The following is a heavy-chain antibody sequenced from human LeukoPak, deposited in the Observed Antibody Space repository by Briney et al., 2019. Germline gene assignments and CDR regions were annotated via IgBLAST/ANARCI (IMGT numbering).Heavy chain of an antibody. CDR1: GGSISSGGYY. D-gene: IGHD6-6*01. J-gene: IGHJ4*02. CDR2: IYYSGST. V-gene: IGHV4-31*03. CDR3: ARDVADSSSSLSLGY. Sequence: SETLSLTCTVSGGSISSGGYYWSWIRQHPGKGLEWIGYIYYSGSTYYNPSLKSRVTISVDTSKNQFSLKLSSVAAADTAVYYCARDVADSSSSLSLGYWGQGTLVTVSS.